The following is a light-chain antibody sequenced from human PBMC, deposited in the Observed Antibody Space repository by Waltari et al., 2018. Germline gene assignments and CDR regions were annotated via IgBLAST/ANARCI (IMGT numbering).Light chain of an antibody. Sequence: SYELTQPPSVSVSPGQTARITCSGDALPKHYAYWYQQKPGQAPVLVIFKDSERPSGIPERFSGSSSGTTVTLTISGVQAEDEADYYCQSANSNGTFVVFGGGTKLSVL. CDR2: KDS. CDR3: QSANSNGTFVV. CDR1: ALPKHY. J-gene: IGLJ2*01. V-gene: IGLV3-25*03.